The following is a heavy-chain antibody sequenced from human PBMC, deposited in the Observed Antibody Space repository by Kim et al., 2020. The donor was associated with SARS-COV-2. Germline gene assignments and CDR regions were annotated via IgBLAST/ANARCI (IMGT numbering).Heavy chain of an antibody. Sequence: VKGRFTIHRDNDKNSLYLQMNSLRAEDTAVYYCARADYGSGSYSSVYFDYWGQGTLVTVSS. V-gene: IGHV3-11*06. D-gene: IGHD3-10*01. J-gene: IGHJ4*02. CDR3: ARADYGSGSYSSVYFDY.